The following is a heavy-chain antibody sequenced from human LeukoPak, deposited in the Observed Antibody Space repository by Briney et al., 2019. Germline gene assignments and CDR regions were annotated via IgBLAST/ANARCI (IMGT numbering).Heavy chain of an antibody. Sequence: GESLKISCKGSGSSFTSYWIGWVRQMPGKGLEWMGIIYPGDSDTSCSPSFQGQVTISADKSISTAYLQWSSLKASDTAMYYCARRNYGSRTYYFDYWGQGTLVTVSS. J-gene: IGHJ4*02. CDR3: ARRNYGSRTYYFDY. CDR2: IYPGDSDT. CDR1: GSSFTSYW. D-gene: IGHD3-10*01. V-gene: IGHV5-51*01.